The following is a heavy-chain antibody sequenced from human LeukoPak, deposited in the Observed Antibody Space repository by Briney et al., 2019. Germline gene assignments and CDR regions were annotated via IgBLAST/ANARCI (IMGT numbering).Heavy chain of an antibody. V-gene: IGHV3-23*01. CDR1: GFTLSSYA. CDR3: ATGTGYYGDPFEH. Sequence: GGSLRLSCTASGFTLSSYAMSWVRQAPGKGLEWVSGHNVYWGRTFYADSVKGRCTLSRDKSKNTAYLEVNSLRLEDTAVYYCATGTGYYGDPFEHWGRGTPVTVSS. D-gene: IGHD4-17*01. J-gene: IGHJ4*02. CDR2: HNVYWGRT.